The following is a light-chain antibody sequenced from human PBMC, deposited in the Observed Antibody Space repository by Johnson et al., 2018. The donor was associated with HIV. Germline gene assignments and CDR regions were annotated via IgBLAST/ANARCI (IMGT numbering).Light chain of an antibody. J-gene: IGLJ1*01. V-gene: IGLV1-51*01. CDR2: DNN. CDR3: GTWDSSLGKG. CDR1: SSNIGNNY. Sequence: QSVLTQSPSVSAAPGQKVTISCSGSSSNIGNNYVSWYQQLPGTAPKLLIYDNNKRPSGIPDRFSGSKSCTSATLGITGLQTGAEADYYCGTWDSSLGKGFGTGTNVTVL.